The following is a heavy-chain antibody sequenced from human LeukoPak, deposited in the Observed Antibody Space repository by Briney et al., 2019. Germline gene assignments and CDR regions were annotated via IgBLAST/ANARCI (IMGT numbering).Heavy chain of an antibody. CDR1: GFTFSSYS. J-gene: IGHJ3*02. D-gene: IGHD5-12*01. CDR2: IKSKTDGGTT. CDR3: TTDRPTWMEAFDI. Sequence: KSGGSLRLSCAASGFTFSSYSMNWVRQAPGKGLEWVGRIKSKTDGGTTDYAAPVKGRFTISRDDSKNTLYLQMNSLKTEDTAVYYCTTDRPTWMEAFDIWGQGTMVTVSS. V-gene: IGHV3-15*07.